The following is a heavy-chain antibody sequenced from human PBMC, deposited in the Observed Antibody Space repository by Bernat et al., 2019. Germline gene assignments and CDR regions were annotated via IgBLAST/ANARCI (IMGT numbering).Heavy chain of an antibody. CDR3: SGYGGNSV. CDR1: GFTVGDYH. J-gene: IGHJ4*02. Sequence: EVQVVTSGGGLVQPGESLRLSCAASGFTVGDYHMNWVRQAPGKGLEWVAVIYNGGATYYADSVQGRFTISRDSSKNTVYLQMSGLRAEDTAVYYCSGYGGNSVWDQGTRVTVSS. D-gene: IGHD2-21*02. V-gene: IGHV3-66*01. CDR2: IYNGGAT.